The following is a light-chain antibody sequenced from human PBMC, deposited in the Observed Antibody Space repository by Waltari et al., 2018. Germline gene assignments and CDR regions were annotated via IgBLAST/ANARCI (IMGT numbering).Light chain of an antibody. V-gene: IGKV1-5*03. Sequence: DIQMTQSPSTPSASVGDRVPITCRASQSISSWLAWYQQKPGTAPKLLIYKASSLESGVPARFSGSGSGTEFTLTISSLQPDDFATYYCQQYNSYPLTFGGGTKVEIK. CDR1: QSISSW. CDR3: QQYNSYPLT. J-gene: IGKJ4*01. CDR2: KAS.